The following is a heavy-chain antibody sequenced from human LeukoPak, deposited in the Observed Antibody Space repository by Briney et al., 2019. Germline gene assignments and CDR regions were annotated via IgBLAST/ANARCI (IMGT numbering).Heavy chain of an antibody. Sequence: SVKVSCKASGGTFSSYAISWVRQAPGQGLEWIGGIIPIFGTANYAQKFQGRVTITADESTSTAYMELSSLRSEDAAVYYCARDGGSGSYYYMDVWGKGTTVTVSS. CDR2: IIPIFGTA. J-gene: IGHJ6*03. V-gene: IGHV1-69*13. CDR1: GGTFSSYA. D-gene: IGHD1-26*01. CDR3: ARDGGSGSYYYMDV.